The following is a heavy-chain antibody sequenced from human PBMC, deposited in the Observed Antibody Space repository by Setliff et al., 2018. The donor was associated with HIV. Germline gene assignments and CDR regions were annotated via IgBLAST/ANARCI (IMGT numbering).Heavy chain of an antibody. J-gene: IGHJ6*02. Sequence: PGGSLRLSCAASGFSFSQYGMHWVRQAPGKGLQWVAVMWYDGSKKYYADSVKGRFTISRDNSKNTLYLQMNSLRAEDTAVYYCAKVEAIRGVIVSDYYYYGMDVWGQGTTVT. D-gene: IGHD3-10*01. CDR2: MWYDGSKK. V-gene: IGHV3-33*06. CDR1: GFSFSQYG. CDR3: AKVEAIRGVIVSDYYYYGMDV.